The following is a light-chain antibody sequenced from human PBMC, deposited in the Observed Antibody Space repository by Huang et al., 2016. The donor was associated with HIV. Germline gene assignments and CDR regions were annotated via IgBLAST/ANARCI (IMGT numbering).Light chain of an antibody. CDR1: QGISSL. Sequence: DIQMTQSPSYVSASVGDRVTITCRASQGISSLLAWYQQKPGKAPNLLIYAASSLQSGVPSRFSGSGSGTDFTLTISSLQPEDFATYYCQQANSFFFTFGPGTKVDIK. J-gene: IGKJ3*01. CDR2: AAS. CDR3: QQANSFFFT. V-gene: IGKV1-12*01.